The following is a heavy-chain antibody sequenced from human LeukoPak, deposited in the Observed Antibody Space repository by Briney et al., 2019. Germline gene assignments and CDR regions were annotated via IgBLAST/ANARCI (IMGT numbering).Heavy chain of an antibody. CDR2: ISSSSSYI. J-gene: IGHJ3*02. V-gene: IGHV3-21*01. Sequence: GGSLRLSCAASGFTFSSYSLNWVRQAPGKGLEWVSSISSSSSYIYYADSVKGRFTISRDHAKNSLYLQMNSLRAEDTAVYYCARGGGGSGSLDDAFDIWGQGTMVTVSS. CDR1: GFTFSSYS. CDR3: ARGGGGSGSLDDAFDI. D-gene: IGHD3-10*01.